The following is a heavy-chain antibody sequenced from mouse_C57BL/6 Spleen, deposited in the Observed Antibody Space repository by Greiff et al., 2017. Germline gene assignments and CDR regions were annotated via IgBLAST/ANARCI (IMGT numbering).Heavy chain of an antibody. CDR1: GYTFTSYG. Sequence: QVQLQQSGAELARPGASVKLSCKASGYTFTSYGISWVKQRTGQGLEWIGEIYPRSGNTYYNEKFKGKATLTADKSSSTAYMELLSLTSEDSAVYFCARLDYYGSSYDSMDYWGQGTSVTVSS. D-gene: IGHD1-1*01. J-gene: IGHJ4*01. CDR2: IYPRSGNT. CDR3: ARLDYYGSSYDSMDY. V-gene: IGHV1-81*01.